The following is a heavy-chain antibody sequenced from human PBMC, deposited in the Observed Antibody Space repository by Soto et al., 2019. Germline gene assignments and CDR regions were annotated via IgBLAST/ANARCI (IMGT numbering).Heavy chain of an antibody. CDR1: GFTFSDHY. D-gene: IGHD6-13*01. CDR3: AREIAAAGSRWFDP. Sequence: EVQLVESGGGLVQPGGSLRLSCAASGFTFSDHYMDWVRQAPGKGLELVGRTRNKANSYTTEYAASVKGRFTISRDDSKISLHLQMNSLKTEDTAVYYCAREIAAAGSRWFDPWGQGTLVTVSS. CDR2: TRNKANSYTT. J-gene: IGHJ5*02. V-gene: IGHV3-72*01.